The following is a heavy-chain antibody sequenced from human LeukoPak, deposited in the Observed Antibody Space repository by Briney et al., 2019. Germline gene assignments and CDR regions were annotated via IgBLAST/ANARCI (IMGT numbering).Heavy chain of an antibody. Sequence: GGSLRLSRAASGLTFSSYSMSWVRQAPGKGLEWVSSISSSSSYIYYADSVKGRFTISRDNSKNTLSLQMSSLRAEDTAVYYCAKSATVGIKAPFDCWGQGALVTVSS. J-gene: IGHJ4*02. CDR3: AKSATVGIKAPFDC. D-gene: IGHD1-26*01. CDR1: GLTFSSYS. V-gene: IGHV3-21*04. CDR2: ISSSSSYI.